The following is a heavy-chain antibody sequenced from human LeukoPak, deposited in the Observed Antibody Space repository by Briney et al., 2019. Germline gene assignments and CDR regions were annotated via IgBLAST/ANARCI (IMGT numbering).Heavy chain of an antibody. J-gene: IGHJ4*02. V-gene: IGHV4-59*01. CDR1: GGSISSYY. D-gene: IGHD6-19*01. CDR3: ARGPKVADTRTGLDY. CDR2: IYYSGST. Sequence: SETLSLTCTVSGGSISSYYWSWIRQPPGKGLEWIGYIYYSGSTNYNPSLKSRITISIDTSKNQFSLKLSSVPAADTAVYYCARGPKVADTRTGLDYWGQGTLVTVSS.